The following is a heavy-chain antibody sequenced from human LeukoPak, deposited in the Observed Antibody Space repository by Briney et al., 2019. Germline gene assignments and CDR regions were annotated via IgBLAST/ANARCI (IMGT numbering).Heavy chain of an antibody. Sequence: GGSLKLSCAASGFTFSGSAMHWVRQASGKGLEWLGRIKSKADSYTTAYAASVKGRFIVSRDDSKNTAYLQMNSLKTEDTAVYYCRAAADLNDYWGQGTLVTVSS. D-gene: IGHD6-13*01. J-gene: IGHJ4*02. CDR3: RAAADLNDY. CDR2: IKSKADSYTT. V-gene: IGHV3-73*01. CDR1: GFTFSGSA.